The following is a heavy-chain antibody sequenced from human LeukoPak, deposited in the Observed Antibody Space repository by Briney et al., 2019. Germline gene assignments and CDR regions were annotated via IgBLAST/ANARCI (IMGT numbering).Heavy chain of an antibody. CDR2: IIPIFGTA. D-gene: IGHD2-2*01. Sequence: RASVKVSCKASGGTFRNYAISWVRQAPGQGLEWMGGIIPIFGTANFAQKFQGRVTITAAESTTTAYMELSSLRSEDTAVYYCAVLGYCSSTSCQDAFDIWGQGTMVTVSS. CDR1: GGTFRNYA. J-gene: IGHJ3*02. CDR3: AVLGYCSSTSCQDAFDI. V-gene: IGHV1-69*01.